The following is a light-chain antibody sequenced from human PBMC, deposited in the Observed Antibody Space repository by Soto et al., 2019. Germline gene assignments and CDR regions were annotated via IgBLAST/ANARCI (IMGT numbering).Light chain of an antibody. Sequence: IVLTQSPATLSLSPGERGTLSCRARQSVGRYLAWYQHKPGQPPRLLIYDTSNRAPGTPGRFGGSGSGTDFTLTISSLEPEDFAVYYCVQRSVWPWTVGQGTKVEVK. J-gene: IGKJ1*01. CDR1: QSVGRY. CDR2: DTS. CDR3: VQRSVWPWT. V-gene: IGKV3-11*01.